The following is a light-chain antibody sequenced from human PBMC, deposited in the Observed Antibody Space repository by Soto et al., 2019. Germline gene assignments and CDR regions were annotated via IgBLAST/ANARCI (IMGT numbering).Light chain of an antibody. V-gene: IGLV2-14*01. J-gene: IGLJ1*01. CDR3: NSYTGSRTPYV. CDR1: SSDVGSYNY. CDR2: DVS. Sequence: QSALTQPASVSGSPGQSITISCTGTSSDVGSYNYVSWYQQYPGKAPKLMIYDVSNRPSGVSNRFSGSKSGNTASLTISGLQAEDEADYYCNSYTGSRTPYVFGTGTKVSVL.